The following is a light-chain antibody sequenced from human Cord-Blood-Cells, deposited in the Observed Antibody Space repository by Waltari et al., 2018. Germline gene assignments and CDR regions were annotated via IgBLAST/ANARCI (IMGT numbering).Light chain of an antibody. CDR3: MQALQTPMYT. CDR2: LGS. Sequence: DIVMTQSPLSLPVTPGEPASISCRSSQSLLHSNGYNYLDWYLQKPGQSPQLLIYLGSNRGSGVPDRFRGSGSGSEFTLKISRVEAEDDGVYYCMQALQTPMYTFGQGTKLEIK. J-gene: IGKJ2*01. V-gene: IGKV2-28*01. CDR1: QSLLHSNGYNY.